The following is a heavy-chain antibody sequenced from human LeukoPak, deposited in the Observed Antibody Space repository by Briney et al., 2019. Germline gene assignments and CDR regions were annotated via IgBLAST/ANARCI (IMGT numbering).Heavy chain of an antibody. CDR3: ARGRSLIAAAVEF. V-gene: IGHV1-69*13. CDR1: GGTYSSYA. J-gene: IGHJ4*02. CDR2: IIPIFGTA. D-gene: IGHD6-13*01. Sequence: ASEKVSCKASGGTYSSYAISWVRQATGQGLEWMGGIIPIFGTANYAQKFQGRVTITADESTSTAYMELSSLRSEDTAVYYCARGRSLIAAAVEFWGQGTLVTVSS.